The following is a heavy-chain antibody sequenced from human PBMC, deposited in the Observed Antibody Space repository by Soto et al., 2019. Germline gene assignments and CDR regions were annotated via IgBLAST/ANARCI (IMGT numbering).Heavy chain of an antibody. Sequence: ASVKVSCKASGYTFTGYYMHWVRQAPGQGLEWMGWINPNSGGTNYAQKFQGWVTMTGDTSISTAYMELSRLRSDDTAVYYCARSRRTYDSSGYLYNWFDPWGQGTLVTVSS. CDR1: GYTFTGYY. CDR3: ARSRRTYDSSGYLYNWFDP. D-gene: IGHD3-22*01. J-gene: IGHJ5*02. CDR2: INPNSGGT. V-gene: IGHV1-2*04.